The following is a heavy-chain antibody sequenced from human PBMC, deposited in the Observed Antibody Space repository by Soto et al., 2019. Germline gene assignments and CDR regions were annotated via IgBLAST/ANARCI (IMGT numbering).Heavy chain of an antibody. Sequence: GESLKISCKGSGYSFTSYWIGWVRQMPGKGLEWMGIIYPGDSDTRYSPSFQGQVTISADKSISTAYLQWSSLKASDTAMYYCARGDPPEVAEYYYYGIDVWGQGTTVTVYS. J-gene: IGHJ6*02. CDR2: IYPGDSDT. D-gene: IGHD6-13*01. V-gene: IGHV5-51*01. CDR3: ARGDPPEVAEYYYYGIDV. CDR1: GYSFTSYW.